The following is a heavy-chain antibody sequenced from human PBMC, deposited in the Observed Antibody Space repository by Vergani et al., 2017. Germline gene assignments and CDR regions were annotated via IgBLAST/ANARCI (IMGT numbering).Heavy chain of an antibody. V-gene: IGHV4-59*13. CDR2: IYSTGST. D-gene: IGHD3-9*01. CDR3: ARVMYRDEASTGYRLEGMDI. Sequence: QVQLEESGPGLVKPSETLSLTCTVSGGSFNTYYWSWIRQSPGKGLEWIGYIYSTGSTNYHPSLNSRVTMSVDTSKNQFSLTLRSVTAADTAVYFCARVMYRDEASTGYRLEGMDIWGQGTTVTISS. J-gene: IGHJ6*02. CDR1: GGSFNTYY.